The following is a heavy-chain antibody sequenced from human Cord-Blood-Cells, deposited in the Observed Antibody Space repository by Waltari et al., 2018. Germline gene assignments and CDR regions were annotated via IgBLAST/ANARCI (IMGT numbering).Heavy chain of an antibody. D-gene: IGHD2-15*01. CDR1: GYTFTGYY. V-gene: IGHV1-2*02. J-gene: IGHJ1*01. CDR3: ARVDYCSGGSCYYFQH. Sequence: QVQLVQSGAEVKKPGASVKVSCKASGYTFTGYYTHWVRQAPGQGLEWMEWINPNSNGTNYAQKFQGQVTMTTDTSISTAYMELSRLRSDDTAVYYCARVDYCSGGSCYYFQHWGQGTLVTVSS. CDR2: INPNSNGT.